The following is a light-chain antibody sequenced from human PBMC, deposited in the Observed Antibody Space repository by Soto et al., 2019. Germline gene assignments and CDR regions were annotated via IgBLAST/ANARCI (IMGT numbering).Light chain of an antibody. CDR1: QSVSSY. J-gene: IGKJ5*01. Sequence: EIVLTQSPGTLSLSPGERATLSCSASQSVSSYLAWYQQKPGQAPRLLIYDASHRAAGIPARFSGSGFGTDFTLTISSLEPEDAAVYYCQQRSNWPPITFGQGTRLEIK. CDR2: DAS. CDR3: QQRSNWPPIT. V-gene: IGKV3-11*01.